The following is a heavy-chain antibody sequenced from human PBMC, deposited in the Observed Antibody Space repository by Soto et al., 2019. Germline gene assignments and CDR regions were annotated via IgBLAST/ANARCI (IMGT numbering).Heavy chain of an antibody. CDR2: IYYSGTT. D-gene: IGHD3-9*01. J-gene: IGHJ2*01. Sequence: SETLSLTCTVSGGSISSSSYYWGWIRQPPGKGLEWIGFIYYSGTTNYNPSLKSRVTISVDTSKNQFSLKLSSVTSADTAVYYCARDFGGLVIPYWFFELWGRGSLVTVS. V-gene: IGHV4-39*07. CDR1: GGSISSSSYY. CDR3: ARDFGGLVIPYWFFEL.